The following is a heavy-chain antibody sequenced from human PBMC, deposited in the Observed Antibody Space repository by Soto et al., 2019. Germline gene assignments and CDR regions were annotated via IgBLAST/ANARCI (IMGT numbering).Heavy chain of an antibody. CDR1: GFTFSDHY. V-gene: IGHV3-72*01. CDR2: IRKKVNSYTT. D-gene: IGHD6-13*01. J-gene: IGHJ5*02. CDR3: ARGLPYSSSWYWFDP. Sequence: GGSLRLSCAASGFTFSDHYMDWVCQAPGKGLEWVGRIRKKVNSYTTEYAASVKGRFTISRDDSKNSLYLQMNSLRAEDTAVYYCARGLPYSSSWYWFDPWGQGTLVTVSS.